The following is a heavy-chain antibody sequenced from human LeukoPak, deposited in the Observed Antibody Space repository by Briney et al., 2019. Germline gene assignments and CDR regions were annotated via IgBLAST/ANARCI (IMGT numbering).Heavy chain of an antibody. CDR3: AREPGYGDYGVDY. CDR2: ITTSDGNT. D-gene: IGHD4-17*01. J-gene: IGHJ4*02. V-gene: IGHV3-23*01. Sequence: GGSLRLSCAASGFTFSSYTMSWVRQAPGKGLEWVSTITTSDGNTYYADSVKGRFTVSRDNSKNTLFLQMNSLRAEDTAVYYCAREPGYGDYGVDYWGQGTLVTVSS. CDR1: GFTFSSYT.